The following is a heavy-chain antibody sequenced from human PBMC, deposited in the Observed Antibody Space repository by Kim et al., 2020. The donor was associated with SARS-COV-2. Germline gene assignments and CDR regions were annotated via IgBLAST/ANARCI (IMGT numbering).Heavy chain of an antibody. CDR3: ARDVGYYYMDV. Sequence: TYYPGSVKGRFTIARENAKNSLYLQMNSLRAGDTAVYYCARDVGYYYMDVWGKGTTVTVSS. V-gene: IGHV3-13*01. CDR2: T. J-gene: IGHJ6*03.